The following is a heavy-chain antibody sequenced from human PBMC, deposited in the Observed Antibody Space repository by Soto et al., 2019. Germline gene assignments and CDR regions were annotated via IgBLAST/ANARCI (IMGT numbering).Heavy chain of an antibody. CDR1: GESVASNSAA. V-gene: IGHV6-1*01. CDR3: ARDHGGLDV. J-gene: IGHJ6*02. Sequence: SQTLSLTSAMSGESVASNSAAWDWIRPSPSRGLEWLGRTYYRSKWYNDYAVSVKSRITINPDTSKKQFSLQLNSVTPEDTAVYYCARDHGGLDVWGQGTAVTVSS. CDR2: TYYRSKWYN.